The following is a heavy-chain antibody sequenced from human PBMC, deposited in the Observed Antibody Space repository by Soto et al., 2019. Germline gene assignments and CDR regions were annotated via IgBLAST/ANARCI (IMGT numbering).Heavy chain of an antibody. D-gene: IGHD2-2*01. V-gene: IGHV4-39*01. CDR2: IYYSGST. Sequence: QLQLQESGPGLVKPSETLSLTCTVSGGSISSSSYYWGWIRQPPGKGLEWIGSIYYSGSTYYNPSLKSRVTISVDTSKNQFSLKLSSVTAADTAVYYCARLHCSSTSCYHTFDYWGQGTLVTVSS. CDR3: ARLHCSSTSCYHTFDY. CDR1: GGSISSSSYY. J-gene: IGHJ4*02.